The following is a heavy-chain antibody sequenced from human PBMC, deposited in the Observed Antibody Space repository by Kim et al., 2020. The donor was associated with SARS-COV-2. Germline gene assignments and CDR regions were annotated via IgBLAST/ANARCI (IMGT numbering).Heavy chain of an antibody. J-gene: IGHJ4*02. D-gene: IGHD3-10*01. CDR3: ARLGYGSGSYTFDY. Sequence: NPSLKSRVTISVDTSKNQFSLKLSSVTAADTAVYYCARLGYGSGSYTFDYWGQGTLVTVSS. V-gene: IGHV4-39*01.